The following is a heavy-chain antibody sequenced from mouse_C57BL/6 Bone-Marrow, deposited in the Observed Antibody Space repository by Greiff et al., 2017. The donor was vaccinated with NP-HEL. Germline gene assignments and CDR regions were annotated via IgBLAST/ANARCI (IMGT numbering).Heavy chain of an antibody. CDR3: TKGYYSNCDYLDY. CDR1: GFNIKDDY. CDR2: IDPENGDT. D-gene: IGHD2-5*01. J-gene: IGHJ2*01. V-gene: IGHV14-4*01. Sequence: VQLKQSGAELVRPGASVKLSCTASGFNIKDDYMHWVKQRPEQGLEWIGWIDPENGDTEYASKFKGKATMTVDTSSNTAYLQLSSLTSEDTAVYYCTKGYYSNCDYLDYWGQGTTLPVSS.